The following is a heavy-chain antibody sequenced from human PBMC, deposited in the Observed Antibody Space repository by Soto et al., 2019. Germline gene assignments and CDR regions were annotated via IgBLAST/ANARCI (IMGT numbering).Heavy chain of an antibody. V-gene: IGHV3-66*01. CDR1: GFTVSSNY. Sequence: GGSLRLSCAASGFTVSSNYMSWVRQAPGKGLEWVSVIYSGGSTYYADSVKGRFTISRDNSKNTLYLQMNSLRAEDTAVYYCARTMTFETHIADPWGQGTLVTVSS. D-gene: IGHD2-21*01. CDR3: ARTMTFETHIADP. J-gene: IGHJ5*02. CDR2: IYSGGST.